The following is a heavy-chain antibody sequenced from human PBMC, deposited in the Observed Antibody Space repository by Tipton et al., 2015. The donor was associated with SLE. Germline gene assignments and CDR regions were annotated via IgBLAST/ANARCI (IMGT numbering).Heavy chain of an antibody. CDR1: GVSITSHY. CDR3: VRRSRDYLAFDV. V-gene: IGHV4-59*04. Sequence: TLSLTCTVSGVSITSHYWSCIRQPPGKGLEWIGYIYYTGNTKYNPSLQSRVTMSVDTSTNQFSLKLTSVTAADTAVYYCVRRSRDYLAFDVWGQGTGVSVSS. CDR2: IYYTGNT. D-gene: IGHD3-10*01. J-gene: IGHJ3*01.